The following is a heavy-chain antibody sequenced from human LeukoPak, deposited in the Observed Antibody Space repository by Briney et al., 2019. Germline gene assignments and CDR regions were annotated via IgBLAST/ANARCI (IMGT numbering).Heavy chain of an antibody. CDR3: AELGITMIGGV. CDR2: ISSSSNII. J-gene: IGHJ6*04. D-gene: IGHD3-10*02. V-gene: IGHV3-48*04. CDR1: GFPFSTYS. Sequence: GGSLRLSCAASGFPFSTYSMNWVRQTPGKGLEWVSYISSSSNIIYYADSVKGRFTISRDNAKNSLYLQMNSLRAEDTAVYYCAELGITMIGGVWGKGTTVTISS.